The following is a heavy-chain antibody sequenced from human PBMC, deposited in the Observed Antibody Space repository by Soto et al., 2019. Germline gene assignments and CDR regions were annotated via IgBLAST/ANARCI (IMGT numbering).Heavy chain of an antibody. V-gene: IGHV5-10-1*01. CDR2: IDPSDSYT. J-gene: IGHJ6*02. Sequence: GESLKISCKGSGYSFTSYWISWVRQMPGKGLEWMGRIDPSDSYTNYSPSFQGHVTTSADKSISTAYLQWSSLKASDTAMYYCAITGWVDLPGMDVWGQGTTVTVSS. CDR1: GYSFTSYW. D-gene: IGHD1-26*01. CDR3: AITGWVDLPGMDV.